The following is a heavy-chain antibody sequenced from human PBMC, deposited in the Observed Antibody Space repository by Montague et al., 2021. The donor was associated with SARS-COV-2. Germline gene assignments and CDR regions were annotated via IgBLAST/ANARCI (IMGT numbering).Heavy chain of an antibody. Sequence: SVKVSCKASGYIFTGHYVLWARQAPGQGLEGMGWINSHSGGTQYAQKFQGRVTLTRDTSINTAYMELSRLRFDDTAVYYCARAVAAVGGPVDYYYFDGMDVWGQGTTVTVSS. V-gene: IGHV1-2*02. CDR3: ARAVAAVGGPVDYYYFDGMDV. CDR2: INSHSGGT. J-gene: IGHJ6*02. D-gene: IGHD6-13*01. CDR1: GYIFTGHY.